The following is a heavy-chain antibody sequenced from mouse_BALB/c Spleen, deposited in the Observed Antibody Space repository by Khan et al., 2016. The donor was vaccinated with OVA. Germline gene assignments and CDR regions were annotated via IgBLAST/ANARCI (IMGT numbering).Heavy chain of an antibody. D-gene: IGHD1-1*01. CDR2: IYPFNDDS. J-gene: IGHJ3*01. V-gene: IGHV1S136*01. Sequence: VQLQQSGPELLKPGASVKMSYKAAGYTFTSYVMHWVKQKPGQGLEWIGYIYPFNDDSKYSEKFKGKATLTSDTSSNTAYMELSSLTSEDSAVYYCATQGSAYTWFAYWGQGTLVTVSA. CDR3: ATQGSAYTWFAY. CDR1: GYTFTSYV.